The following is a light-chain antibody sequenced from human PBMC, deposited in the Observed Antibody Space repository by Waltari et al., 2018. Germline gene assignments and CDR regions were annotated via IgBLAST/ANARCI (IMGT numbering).Light chain of an antibody. Sequence: EIVLTQSPDTLSLSPGERATISCRASQYVTSSYLAWYQQKPGQGPRHLIYAASARATGIPDRFSGSGSGTDFTLTISRLEPEDFAVYFCQQDGSSLVTFGGGTEVEIK. V-gene: IGKV3-20*01. J-gene: IGKJ4*01. CDR1: QYVTSSY. CDR3: QQDGSSLVT. CDR2: AAS.